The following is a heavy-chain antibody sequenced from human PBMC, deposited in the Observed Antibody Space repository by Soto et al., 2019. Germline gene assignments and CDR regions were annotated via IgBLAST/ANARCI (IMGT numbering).Heavy chain of an antibody. CDR1: GFTFSSHA. D-gene: IGHD4-17*01. J-gene: IGHJ6*02. V-gene: IGHV3-23*01. CDR3: AMPPPTASNTYYYYYGLDA. Sequence: EVKLLESGGTLEQPGGSLTLSCAASGFTFSSHAMSWVRQAPGKGLEWVSALSGSGATTYYADSVKGRFTVSRDNSKNTLYLQMSSLRAEDTAVYYCAMPPPTASNTYYYYYGLDAWGQGTAVTVSS. CDR2: LSGSGATT.